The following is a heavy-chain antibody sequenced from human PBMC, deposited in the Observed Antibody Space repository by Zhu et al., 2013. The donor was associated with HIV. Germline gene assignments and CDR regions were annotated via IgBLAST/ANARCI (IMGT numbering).Heavy chain of an antibody. CDR2: INTYNADR. CDR1: GYTFTSYG. J-gene: IGHJ4*02. V-gene: IGHV1-18*01. D-gene: IGHD5-12*01. CDR3: ARERWLQLAHFDH. Sequence: QVQLVQSGAEVKKPGASVKVSCKASGYTFTSYGISWVRQAPGQGLEWMGWINTYNADRRYVQKFQGRLSLTTDTSRDTAFMELRSLTSDDTALYYCARERWLQLAHFDHWGQGTLVTVSS.